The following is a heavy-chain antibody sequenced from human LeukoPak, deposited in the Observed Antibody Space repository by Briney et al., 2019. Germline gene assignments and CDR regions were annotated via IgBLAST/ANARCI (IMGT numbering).Heavy chain of an antibody. J-gene: IGHJ6*03. CDR3: ARYPYYYYYMDV. CDR1: GYTFTGYY. CDR2: INPNSGGT. V-gene: IGHV1-2*02. Sequence: GASVKVSCKASGYTFTGYYMQWVRQAPGQGLEWMGWINPNSGGTNYAQKLQGRVTLTTDTSTSTAYMELRSLRSDDTAVYYCARYPYYYYYMDVWGKGTTVTIPS.